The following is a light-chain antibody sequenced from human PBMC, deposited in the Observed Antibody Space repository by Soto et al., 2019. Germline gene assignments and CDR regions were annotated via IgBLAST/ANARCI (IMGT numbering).Light chain of an antibody. CDR2: DAS. V-gene: IGKV1-5*01. J-gene: IGKJ1*01. CDR1: QSISSW. CDR3: QRYNSYSRT. Sequence: DIQMTQSPSTLSASVGDRVTITCRASQSISSWLAWYQQKPGKAPKLLIYDASSLERGVPSRFSGSGSGTEFTLTISSLQPDDFATYYCQRYNSYSRTFGQGTKVDIK.